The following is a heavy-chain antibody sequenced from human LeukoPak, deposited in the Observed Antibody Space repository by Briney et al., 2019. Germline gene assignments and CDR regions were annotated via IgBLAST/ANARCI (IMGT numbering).Heavy chain of an antibody. J-gene: IGHJ3*02. CDR1: GGTFSSYA. CDR3: ARDDYVWGSYRYGIGAFDI. Sequence: GASVKVSCKASGGTFSSYAISWVRQAPGQGLEWMGRIISILGIANYAQKFQGRVTITADKSTSTAYMELSSLRSEDTAVYYCARDDYVWGSYRYGIGAFDIWGQGTMVTVSS. V-gene: IGHV1-69*04. D-gene: IGHD3-16*02. CDR2: IISILGIA.